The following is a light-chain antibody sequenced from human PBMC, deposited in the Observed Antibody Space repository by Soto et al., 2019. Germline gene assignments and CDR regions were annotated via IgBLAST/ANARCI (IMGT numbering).Light chain of an antibody. Sequence: EIVLTQSPATLSLSPGEGATLSCRASQSVSSYLAWYQQKPGQAPRLLIYDASNRATGIPARFSGSGSGTDFTLIISSLEPEDFSVYYCQQRSNWPVTFGLGTKVEV. CDR3: QQRSNWPVT. CDR2: DAS. V-gene: IGKV3-11*01. J-gene: IGKJ1*01. CDR1: QSVSSY.